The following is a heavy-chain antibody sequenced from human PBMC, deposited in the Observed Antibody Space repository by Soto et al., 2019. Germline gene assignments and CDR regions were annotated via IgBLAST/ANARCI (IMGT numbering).Heavy chain of an antibody. Sequence: GESLKISCKGSGYNFTNYWIGWVRQMPGKGLEWMGIIYPGDSETKYSPSFQGQVTISADKSISAAYLQWRSLKASDTAMYYCARQEGDTVLFYYRMDVWGQGTTVTVYS. J-gene: IGHJ6*02. V-gene: IGHV5-51*01. CDR3: ARQEGDTVLFYYRMDV. CDR2: IYPGDSET. D-gene: IGHD4-17*01. CDR1: GYNFTNYW.